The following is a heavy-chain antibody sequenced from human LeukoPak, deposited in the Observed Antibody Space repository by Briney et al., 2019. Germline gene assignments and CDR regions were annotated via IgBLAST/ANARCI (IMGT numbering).Heavy chain of an antibody. CDR1: GFTFRDHA. J-gene: IGHJ6*02. D-gene: IGHD5-18*01. Sequence: PGGSLRLSCRTSGFTFRDHAMNWVRQVPGKGLEWVGFIRREAYRGTTEYAASVQGRFTISRDDSGGIGYLHMNSLKTEYTALYFLTRGPIHRWKLSGVDVWGQGTTVTVSS. CDR2: IRREAYRGTT. CDR3: TRGPIHRWKLSGVDV. V-gene: IGHV3-49*04.